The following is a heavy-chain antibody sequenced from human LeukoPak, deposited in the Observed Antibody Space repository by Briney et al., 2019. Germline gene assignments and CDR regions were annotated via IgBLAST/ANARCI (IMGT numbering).Heavy chain of an antibody. CDR2: INPNSGGT. CDR1: GYTLTGYY. D-gene: IGHD2-2*01. CDR3: AREPPIFCSSTSCYAGYFDY. J-gene: IGHJ4*02. V-gene: IGHV1-2*02. Sequence: GASVKVSCKASGYTLTGYYMHWVRQAPGQGLEWMGWINPNSGGTNYAQKFQGRVTMTRDTSISTAYMELSRLRSDDTAVYYCAREPPIFCSSTSCYAGYFDYWGQGTLVTVSS.